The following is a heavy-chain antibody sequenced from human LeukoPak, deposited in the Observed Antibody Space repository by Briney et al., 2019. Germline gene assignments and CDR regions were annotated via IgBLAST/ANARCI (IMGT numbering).Heavy chain of an antibody. Sequence: QSGGSLRLSCAASGFTFSNYWMSWVRQAPGKGLEWVANIKQDGSAKYYVDSVKGRFTISRDNAKNSLYLQMNSLRAEDTAVYYCARLLWFGESSGLDPWDQGTLVTVSS. CDR3: ARLLWFGESSGLDP. V-gene: IGHV3-7*01. D-gene: IGHD3-10*01. CDR1: GFTFSNYW. CDR2: IKQDGSAK. J-gene: IGHJ5*02.